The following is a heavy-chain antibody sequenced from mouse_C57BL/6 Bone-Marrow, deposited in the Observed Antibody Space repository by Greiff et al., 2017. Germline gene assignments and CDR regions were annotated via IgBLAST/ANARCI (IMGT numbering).Heavy chain of an antibody. CDR3: ARKERGYWYFDV. J-gene: IGHJ1*03. Sequence: QVQLQQSGAELVRPGTSVKVSCKASGYAFTNYLIEWVKQRPGQGLEWIGVINPGSGGTNYNEKFKGKATLTADKSSSPAYMQLSSLTSEDSAVYFCARKERGYWYFDVWGTGTTVTVSS. CDR2: INPGSGGT. CDR1: GYAFTNYL. V-gene: IGHV1-54*01.